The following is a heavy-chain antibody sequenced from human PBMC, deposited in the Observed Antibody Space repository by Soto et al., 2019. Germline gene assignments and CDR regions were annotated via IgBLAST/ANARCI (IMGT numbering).Heavy chain of an antibody. CDR3: AKDLYSGSSHPDY. D-gene: IGHD1-26*01. CDR2: ISYDGSNK. Sequence: QVQLVESGGGVVQPGRSLRLSCAASGFTFSSYGMHWVRQAPGKGLEWVAVISYDGSNKYYADCVKGRFTISRDNSKNTLYLQMNSLRAEDTAVYYCAKDLYSGSSHPDYWGQGTLVTVSS. V-gene: IGHV3-30*18. J-gene: IGHJ4*02. CDR1: GFTFSSYG.